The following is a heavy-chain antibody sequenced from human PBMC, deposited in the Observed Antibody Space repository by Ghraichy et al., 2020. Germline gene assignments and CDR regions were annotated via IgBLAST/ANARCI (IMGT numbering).Heavy chain of an antibody. Sequence: GESLNISCAASGFTFSSYAMHWVRQAPGKGLEWVAVISYDGSNKYYADSVKGRFTISRDNSKNTLYLQMNSLRAEDTAVYYCAREGIAARPDYWGQGTLVTVSS. CDR3: AREGIAARPDY. J-gene: IGHJ4*02. CDR2: ISYDGSNK. D-gene: IGHD6-6*01. V-gene: IGHV3-30-3*01. CDR1: GFTFSSYA.